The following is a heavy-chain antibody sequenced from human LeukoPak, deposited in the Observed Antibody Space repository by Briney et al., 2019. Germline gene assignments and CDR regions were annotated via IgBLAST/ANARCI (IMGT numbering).Heavy chain of an antibody. CDR3: ARTGYSSSSEWFDP. CDR1: GYTFRSYW. CDR2: MYPNSGNT. V-gene: IGHV1-8*03. Sequence: GESLKISCKGSGYTFRSYWINWVRQATGQGLEWMGWMYPNSGNTGYAQKFQGRVTITRNTSISTAYMELSSLRSEDTAVYYCARTGYSSSSEWFDPWGQGTLVTVSS. J-gene: IGHJ5*02. D-gene: IGHD6-6*01.